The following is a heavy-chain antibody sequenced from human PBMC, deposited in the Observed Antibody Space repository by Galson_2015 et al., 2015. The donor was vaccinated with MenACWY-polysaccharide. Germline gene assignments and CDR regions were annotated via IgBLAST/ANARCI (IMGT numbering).Heavy chain of an antibody. D-gene: IGHD3-10*02. CDR1: TVTFSGAG. CDR3: AREGSRIVFHAFDT. J-gene: IGHJ3*02. CDR2: IQYDAVYK. V-gene: IGHV3-33*01. Sequence: SLRLSCAASTVTFSGAGMHCVRQAPGKGLEWVAVIQYDAVYKQYLDSVKGRFSVSRDNSKSTLYLEMNNLRAEDTALYYCAREGSRIVFHAFDTWGQGTMV.